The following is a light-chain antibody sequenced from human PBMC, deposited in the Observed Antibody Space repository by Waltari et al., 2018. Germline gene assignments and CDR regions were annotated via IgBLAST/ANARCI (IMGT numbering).Light chain of an antibody. CDR3: QQYGSSLPMYS. J-gene: IGKJ2*03. CDR2: GAS. Sequence: ETVLTQSPGTLSLSPGERATLSCRASQRVTYLAWYQQKPGQAPRLLIYGASNRAAGIPDRFSGSGSGTDFTLTISRLEPEDFAVYYCQQYGSSLPMYSFGQGTKLEIK. CDR1: QRVTY. V-gene: IGKV3-20*01.